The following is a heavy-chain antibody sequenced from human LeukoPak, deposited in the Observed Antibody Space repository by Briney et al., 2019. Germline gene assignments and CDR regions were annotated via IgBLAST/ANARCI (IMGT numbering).Heavy chain of an antibody. Sequence: ASVKVSCKASGYTFTSYDINWVRQATGQGLEWMGWMNPNSGNTGYAQKFQGRVTMTRSTSISTAYMKLSSLRSEDTAVYYCASGRLAGIAVAVDFDYWGQGTLVTVSS. V-gene: IGHV1-8*01. J-gene: IGHJ4*02. CDR3: ASGRLAGIAVAVDFDY. CDR2: MNPNSGNT. CDR1: GYTFTSYD. D-gene: IGHD6-19*01.